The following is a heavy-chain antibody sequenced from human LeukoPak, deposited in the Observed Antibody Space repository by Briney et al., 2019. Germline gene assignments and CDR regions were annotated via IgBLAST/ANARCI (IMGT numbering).Heavy chain of an antibody. CDR2: IASDSTI. D-gene: IGHD3-10*01. CDR1: GFTFSSYE. Sequence: GGSLRLSCAASGFTFSSYEMNWVRQAPGKGLEWVSFIASDSTIYYADSVKGRFTLSRDNAKNSLYLQMNSLRAEDTAVYYCAKDPMVRGVNWFDPWGQGTLVTVSS. V-gene: IGHV3-48*03. CDR3: AKDPMVRGVNWFDP. J-gene: IGHJ5*02.